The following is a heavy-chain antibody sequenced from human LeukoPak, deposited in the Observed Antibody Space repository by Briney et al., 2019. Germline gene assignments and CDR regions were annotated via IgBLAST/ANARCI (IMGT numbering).Heavy chain of an antibody. D-gene: IGHD1-14*01. J-gene: IGHJ6*03. V-gene: IGHV4-34*01. CDR2: INHSGST. CDR3: ARSTAPPPYYYYYMDV. CDR1: GGSFSGYY. Sequence: SETLSLTCAVYGGSFSGYYWSWIRQPPGKGLEWIGEINHSGSTNYNPSLKSRVTMSVDTSKNQFSLKLSSVTAADTAVYYCARSTAPPPYYYYYMDVWGKGTTVTISS.